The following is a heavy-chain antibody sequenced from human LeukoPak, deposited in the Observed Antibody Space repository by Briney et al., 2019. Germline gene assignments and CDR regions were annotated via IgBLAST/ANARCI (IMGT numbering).Heavy chain of an antibody. J-gene: IGHJ6*02. CDR1: GFTFSSYA. CDR3: ARESGGSGSYYAYYYYGMDV. CDR2: ISYDGSNK. D-gene: IGHD3-10*01. V-gene: IGHV3-30-3*01. Sequence: PGGSLRLSCAASGFTFSSYAMHWARQAPGKGLEWVAVISYDGSNKYYADSVKGRFTISRDNSKNTLYLQMNSLRAEDTAVYYCARESGGSGSYYAYYYYGMDVWGQGTTVTVSS.